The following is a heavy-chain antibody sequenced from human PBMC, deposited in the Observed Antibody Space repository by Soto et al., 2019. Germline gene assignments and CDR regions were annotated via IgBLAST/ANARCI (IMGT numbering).Heavy chain of an antibody. CDR3: AGIGSGSVGGFYY. CDR2: ISGSSGST. V-gene: IGHV3-23*01. D-gene: IGHD6-19*01. CDR1: GFSFSSYA. Sequence: GGSLRLSCAASGFSFSSYAMSWVRQAPGKGLEWVSAISGSSGSTYYADSVKGRFTISRDNAKNTLYLQMNSLRAEDTAVYYCAGIGSGSVGGFYYWGQGPLVTVSS. J-gene: IGHJ4*02.